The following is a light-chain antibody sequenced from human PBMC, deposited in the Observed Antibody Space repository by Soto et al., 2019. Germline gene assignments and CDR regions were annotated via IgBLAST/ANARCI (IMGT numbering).Light chain of an antibody. J-gene: IGKJ4*01. V-gene: IGKV1-9*01. Sequence: DIQLTQSPSFLSASVGDRVTITCRASQGISGYFAWYQQKPGKAPNLLIYAASTLQNGVPSRFSGSGSGTDFTPTTSPLQPAVFAVYSCKTLNSSPPRLPFGGGT. CDR3: KTLNSSPPRLP. CDR1: QGISGY. CDR2: AAS.